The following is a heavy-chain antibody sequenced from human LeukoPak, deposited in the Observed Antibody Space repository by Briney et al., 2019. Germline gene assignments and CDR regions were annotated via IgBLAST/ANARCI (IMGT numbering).Heavy chain of an antibody. J-gene: IGHJ4*02. Sequence: SETLSLTCTVSGGSISSGGYYWSWIRQPPGKGLEWIGYIYHSGSTYYNPSLKSRVTISVDRSKNQFSLKLSSVTAADTAVYYCARDAPDFWSGYPYYFDYWGQGTLVTVSS. D-gene: IGHD3-3*01. CDR2: IYHSGST. CDR3: ARDAPDFWSGYPYYFDY. CDR1: GGSISSGGYY. V-gene: IGHV4-30-2*01.